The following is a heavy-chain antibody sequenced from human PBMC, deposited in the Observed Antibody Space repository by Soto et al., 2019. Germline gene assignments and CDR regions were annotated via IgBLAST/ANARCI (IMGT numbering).Heavy chain of an antibody. CDR2: INPNSGGT. CDR1: GYTFTGYY. CDR3: AGQIAVAGTEDYYYGMDV. D-gene: IGHD6-19*01. Sequence: ASVKVSCKASGYTFTGYYMHWVRQAPGQGLEWMGWINPNSGGTNYAQKFQGRVTMTRDTSISTAYMELSRLRSDDTAVYYCAGQIAVAGTEDYYYGMDVWGQGTTVTVS. V-gene: IGHV1-2*02. J-gene: IGHJ6*02.